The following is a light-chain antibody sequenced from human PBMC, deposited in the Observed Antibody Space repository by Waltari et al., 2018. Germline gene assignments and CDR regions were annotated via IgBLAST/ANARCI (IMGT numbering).Light chain of an antibody. CDR2: DVT. J-gene: IGLJ1*01. Sequence: QSALTQPRSVSGSPGQSVTISCTGTSSDVGGFNYVSWFQQHPGEAPKLIIYDVTKRPSVVPGRFSGSKSGNTASLTISGLQAEDASDYYCCSSAGFYTYVFGTGTKVTVL. CDR3: CSSAGFYTYV. CDR1: SSDVGGFNY. V-gene: IGLV2-11*01.